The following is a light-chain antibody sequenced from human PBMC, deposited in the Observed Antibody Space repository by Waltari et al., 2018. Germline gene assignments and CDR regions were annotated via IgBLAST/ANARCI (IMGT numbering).Light chain of an antibody. CDR3: VLYMGNGIWV. J-gene: IGLJ3*02. V-gene: IGLV8-61*01. CDR2: STN. CDR1: SDSVSSDYY. Sequence: QTVVTQEPSLSVSPGGTVTLTCGLNSDSVSSDYYAIWYQQTPGQAPRTLIYSTNTRSSGVPDRFSGSILGNKAALIITGAQADDESDYYCVLYMGNGIWVFGGGTKLTVL.